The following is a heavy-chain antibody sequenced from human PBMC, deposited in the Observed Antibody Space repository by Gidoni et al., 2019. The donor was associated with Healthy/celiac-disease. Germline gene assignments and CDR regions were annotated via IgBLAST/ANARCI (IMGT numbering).Heavy chain of an antibody. D-gene: IGHD2-8*02. CDR2: IGSKANSYAT. J-gene: IGHJ3*02. Sequence: EVQLVESGGGLVQPGGSLNLSFSASGFPFSGSAMHWVRQASGKGLEWVGRIGSKANSYATAYAASVKGRFTISRDDSKNTAYLQMNSLKTEDTAVYYCSYWSPNRHAFDIWGQGTMVTVSS. CDR1: GFPFSGSA. V-gene: IGHV3-73*01. CDR3: SYWSPNRHAFDI.